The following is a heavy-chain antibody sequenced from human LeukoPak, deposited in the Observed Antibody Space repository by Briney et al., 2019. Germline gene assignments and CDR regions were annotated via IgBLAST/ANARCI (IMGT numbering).Heavy chain of an antibody. J-gene: IGHJ3*02. CDR3: ARQGAVAGLDDAFDI. CDR2: INPNSGGT. V-gene: IGHV1-2*02. Sequence: ASVKVSCKASGYTFTGYYMHWVRQAPGQGLEWMGWINPNSGGTNCAQKFQGRVTMTRDTSISTAYMELSRLRSDDTAVYYCARQGAVAGLDDAFDIWGQGTMVTVSS. D-gene: IGHD6-19*01. CDR1: GYTFTGYY.